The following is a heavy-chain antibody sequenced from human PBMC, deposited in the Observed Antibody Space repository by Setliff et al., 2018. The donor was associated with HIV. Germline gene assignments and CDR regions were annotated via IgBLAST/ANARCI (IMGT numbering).Heavy chain of an antibody. CDR2: IYYSGNP. V-gene: IGHV4-31*03. CDR1: GGSISSGYYY. D-gene: IGHD2-2*01. Sequence: LSLTCTVSGGSISSGYYYWSWIRQHPGKGLEWIGYIYYSGNPFYNPPLRSRVTISLDTSKNQFSLKLSSVTAADTAVYYCARGFDYAQRPPLYYFDYWGQGTLVTVSS. CDR3: ARGFDYAQRPPLYYFDY. J-gene: IGHJ4*02.